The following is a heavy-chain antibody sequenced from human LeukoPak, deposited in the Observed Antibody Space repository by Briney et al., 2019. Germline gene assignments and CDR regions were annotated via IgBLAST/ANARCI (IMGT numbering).Heavy chain of an antibody. J-gene: IGHJ4*02. CDR3: AKEAYYDSSGYYFSYYFDY. CDR1: GFTFSSYG. V-gene: IGHV3-33*06. CDR2: IWYDGSNK. Sequence: GGSLRLSCAASGFTFSSYGMHWVRQAPGKGLEWGAVIWYDGSNKYYADSVKGRFTISRDNSKNTLYLQMNSLRAEDTAVYYCAKEAYYDSSGYYFSYYFDYWGQGTLVTVSS. D-gene: IGHD3-22*01.